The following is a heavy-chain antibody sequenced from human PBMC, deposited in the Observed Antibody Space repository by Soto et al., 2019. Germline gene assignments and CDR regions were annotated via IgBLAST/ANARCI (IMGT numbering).Heavy chain of an antibody. CDR3: VREGGDSSGYYFQY. CDR2: ISVYYGST. V-gene: IGHV1-18*04. D-gene: IGHD3-22*01. J-gene: IGHJ1*01. CDR1: GYTFTNYG. Sequence: QVQLVQSGAEVKNPGASVKVSCKASGYTFTNYGISWVRQAPGQGLEWMGWISVYYGSTKYAQKVQGRVTMTRDTPTSTVYMELRGLRADDTAVYYGVREGGDSSGYYFQYWGQGTLVTASS.